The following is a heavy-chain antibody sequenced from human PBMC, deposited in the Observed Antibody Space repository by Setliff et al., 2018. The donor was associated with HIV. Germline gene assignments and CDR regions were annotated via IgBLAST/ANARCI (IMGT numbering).Heavy chain of an antibody. V-gene: IGHV7-4-1*02. J-gene: IGHJ4*02. D-gene: IGHD2-15*01. CDR1: GYTFNNYA. Sequence: GASVKVSCKASGYTFNNYALYWVRQAPGQGFEWMGWINTNTGSPTYAQGFTRRFVFSLDPSVRTAYLQITGLKAEDTAVYYCAKSSWWEPRGYWGQGTLVTVSS. CDR3: AKSSWWEPRGY. CDR2: INTNTGSP.